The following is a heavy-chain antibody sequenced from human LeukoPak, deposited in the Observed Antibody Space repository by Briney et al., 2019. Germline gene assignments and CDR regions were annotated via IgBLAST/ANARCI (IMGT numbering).Heavy chain of an antibody. J-gene: IGHJ4*02. V-gene: IGHV3-66*01. CDR1: GFTVSSNY. Sequence: GGSLRLSCAASGFTVSSNYMSWVRQAPGKGLEWVSVIYSGGSTYYADSVKGRFTVSRDNSKNTLYLQMNSLRAEDTAVYYCAKEPPMVRGVISEPLGIDYWGQGTLVTVSS. CDR2: IYSGGST. CDR3: AKEPPMVRGVISEPLGIDY. D-gene: IGHD3-10*01.